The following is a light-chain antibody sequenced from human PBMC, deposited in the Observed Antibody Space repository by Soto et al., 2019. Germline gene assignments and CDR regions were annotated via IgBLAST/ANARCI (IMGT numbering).Light chain of an antibody. Sequence: DIQMTQSPSSLSASVGDRVTITCRASQGIRNALGWYQQKPGKAPKRLIYAASSLQSGAPSMFSGSGSGTVFTLTISSQQPEYFATYYWLQNNSYPRTFGQGTKVEIK. CDR1: QGIRNA. V-gene: IGKV1-17*01. CDR2: AAS. CDR3: LQNNSYPRT. J-gene: IGKJ1*01.